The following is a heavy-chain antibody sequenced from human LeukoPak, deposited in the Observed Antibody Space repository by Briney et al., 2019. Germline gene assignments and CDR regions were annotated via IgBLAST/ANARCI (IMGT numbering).Heavy chain of an antibody. D-gene: IGHD3-22*01. Sequence: GASVKVSCKASGYTFTGYYMHWVRQAPGQGLEWMGWINPNSGGTNYAQNFQGRVTMTRDTSISTAYMELSRLRSDDTAVYYCARVDIGIVVVTSFDYWGQGTLVTVSS. CDR3: ARVDIGIVVVTSFDY. CDR1: GYTFTGYY. V-gene: IGHV1-2*02. J-gene: IGHJ4*02. CDR2: INPNSGGT.